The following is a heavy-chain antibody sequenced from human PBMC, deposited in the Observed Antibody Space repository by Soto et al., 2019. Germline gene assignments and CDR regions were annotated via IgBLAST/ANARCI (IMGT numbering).Heavy chain of an antibody. CDR1: GGSISGYY. Sequence: PSETLSLTCSVSGGSISGYYWSWIRQPPGKGLEWIGYIYYSGSTNYNPSLKSRVTVSVDTSENQFSLKLSSLTAADTALYYCARGPGARGFDYWGQGTLVTVSS. D-gene: IGHD3-10*01. V-gene: IGHV4-59*01. J-gene: IGHJ4*02. CDR2: IYYSGST. CDR3: ARGPGARGFDY.